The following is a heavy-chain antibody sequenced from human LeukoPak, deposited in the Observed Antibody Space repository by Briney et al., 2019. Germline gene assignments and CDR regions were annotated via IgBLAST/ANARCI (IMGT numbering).Heavy chain of an antibody. V-gene: IGHV3-74*01. CDR2: INSDGSST. CDR3: ARDTVLWLHHYAFDI. CDR1: GFTFSSYW. D-gene: IGHD3-10*01. Sequence: GSLRLSCAASGFTFSSYWMHWVRQAQGKGLVWVSRINSDGSSTSYADSVKGRFTISRDNAKNTLYLQMNSLRAEDTAVYYCARDTVLWLHHYAFDIWGQGTMVTVSS. J-gene: IGHJ3*02.